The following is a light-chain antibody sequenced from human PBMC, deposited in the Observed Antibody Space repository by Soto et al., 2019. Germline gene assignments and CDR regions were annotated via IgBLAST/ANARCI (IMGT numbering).Light chain of an antibody. V-gene: IGLV9-49*01. CDR3: GADHGSGSNFVVV. J-gene: IGLJ2*01. CDR2: VGTGGIVG. Sequence: QSVLTQPPSASASLGASVTLTCTLSSGYSNYKVDWYQQRPGKGPRFVMRVGTGGIVGSKGDGIPERFSVLGSGLNRYLTIKNIQEEDESDYHCGADHGSGSNFVVVFGGGTKVTVL. CDR1: SGYSNYK.